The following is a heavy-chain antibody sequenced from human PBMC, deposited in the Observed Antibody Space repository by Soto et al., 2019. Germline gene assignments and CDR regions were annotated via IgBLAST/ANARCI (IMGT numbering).Heavy chain of an antibody. D-gene: IGHD2-15*01. Sequence: VGSLRLSCAASGFTFSSYGMHWVRQAPGKGLEWVAVISYDGSNKYHADSVKGRFTISRDNSKNTLYLQMNSLRAEDTAVYYCAKIGYCSGGSCYIDAFDIWGQGTMVTVSS. J-gene: IGHJ3*02. CDR1: GFTFSSYG. V-gene: IGHV3-30*18. CDR3: AKIGYCSGGSCYIDAFDI. CDR2: ISYDGSNK.